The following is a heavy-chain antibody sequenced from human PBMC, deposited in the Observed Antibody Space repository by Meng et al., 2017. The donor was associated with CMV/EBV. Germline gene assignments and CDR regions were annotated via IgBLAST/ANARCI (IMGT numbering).Heavy chain of an antibody. CDR2: ISSSSSYI. D-gene: IGHD3-3*01. Sequence: GESLKISCAASGFTFSSYSMNWVRQAPGKGLEWVSSISSSSSYIYYADSVKGRFTISRDNAKNSLYLQMNSLRAEDTAVYYCARDNDFWSGYYRYYYYHYGMDVWGQGTTVTVSS. CDR1: GFTFSSYS. J-gene: IGHJ6*02. CDR3: ARDNDFWSGYYRYYYYHYGMDV. V-gene: IGHV3-21*01.